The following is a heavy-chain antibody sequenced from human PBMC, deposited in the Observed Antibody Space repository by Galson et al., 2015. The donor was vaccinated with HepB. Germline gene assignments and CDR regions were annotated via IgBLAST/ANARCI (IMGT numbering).Heavy chain of an antibody. CDR1: GFIFRHHA. J-gene: IGHJ4*02. Sequence: SLRLSCAGSGFIFRHHAMAWVRQAPGKGLEWVAGIDWNSGSVAYADSVKGRFTISRDNAKNSLHLQMNSLRAEDTALYYCAKDRNGGSGSYYYFQYWGQGTLVTVSS. CDR2: IDWNSGSV. CDR3: AKDRNGGSGSYYYFQY. V-gene: IGHV3-9*01. D-gene: IGHD3-10*01.